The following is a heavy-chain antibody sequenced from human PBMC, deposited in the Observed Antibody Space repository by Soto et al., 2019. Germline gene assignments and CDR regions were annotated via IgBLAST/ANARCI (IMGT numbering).Heavy chain of an antibody. CDR1: GYTFTGYY. CDR2: INPNSGGT. CDR3: ARAVSSGSYYDY. V-gene: IGHV1-2*04. J-gene: IGHJ4*02. D-gene: IGHD1-26*01. Sequence: ASVKVSCKASGYTFTGYYMHWVRQAPGQGLEWMGWINPNSGGTNYAQKFQGWVTMTRDTSISTAYMELSRLRSDDTAVYYCARAVSSGSYYDYWGQGTLVTVSS.